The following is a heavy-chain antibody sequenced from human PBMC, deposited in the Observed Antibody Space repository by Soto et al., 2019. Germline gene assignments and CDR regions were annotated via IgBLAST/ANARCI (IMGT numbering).Heavy chain of an antibody. CDR1: GGSISSGGYY. D-gene: IGHD3-10*01. CDR3: ARGREGSRCMDV. Sequence: QVQLQESGPGLVKPSQTLSLTCTVSGGSISSGGYYWSWIRQHPGKGLEWIGNIYYSGSTSYNPSLKSRVIISVDTSKNQFSLKLSSMTAADTAVYYCARGREGSRCMDVWGQGTTVTVSS. V-gene: IGHV4-31*02. CDR2: IYYSGST. J-gene: IGHJ6*02.